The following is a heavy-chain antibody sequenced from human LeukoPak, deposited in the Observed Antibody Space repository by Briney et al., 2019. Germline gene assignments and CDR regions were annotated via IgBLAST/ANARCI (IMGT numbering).Heavy chain of an antibody. Sequence: SQTLSLTCTVSGGSISSGDYYWSWIRQPPGKGLEWIGYIYYSGSTYYNPSLKSRVTISVDTSKNQFSLKLSSVTAADTAVYYCASQRAIAARGPFQHWGQGTLVTVSS. J-gene: IGHJ1*01. CDR1: GGSISSGDYY. D-gene: IGHD6-6*01. CDR3: ASQRAIAARGPFQH. CDR2: IYYSGST. V-gene: IGHV4-30-4*01.